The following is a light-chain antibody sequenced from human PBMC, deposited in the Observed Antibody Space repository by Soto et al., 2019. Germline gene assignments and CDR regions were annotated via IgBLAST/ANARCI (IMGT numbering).Light chain of an antibody. V-gene: IGKV3D-20*01. J-gene: IGKJ4*01. CDR1: QSVSSSY. Sequence: IVLTQSPATLSLSPWERATLSCGASQSVSSSYLAWYQQKPGLAPRLLIYDASSRATGIPDRFSGSGSGTDFTLTISRLEPEDFAVYYCQQYGSSPAFGGGTKVDI. CDR2: DAS. CDR3: QQYGSSPA.